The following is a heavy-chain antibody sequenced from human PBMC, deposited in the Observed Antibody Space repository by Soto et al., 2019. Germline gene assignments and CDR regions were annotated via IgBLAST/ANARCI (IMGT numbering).Heavy chain of an antibody. CDR1: GGSFSGYY. D-gene: IGHD4-17*01. J-gene: IGHJ1*01. CDR2: INHSGST. V-gene: IGHV4-34*01. Sequence: QVQLQQWGAGLLKPSETLSLTCAVYGGSFSGYYWSWIRQPPGKGLEWIGEINHSGSTNYNPSLKNRVTRSVDTSKNQISLKLRSVTAADTAVYRCARGVEGDYVGEYFQHWGQGNLVTGSS. CDR3: ARGVEGDYVGEYFQH.